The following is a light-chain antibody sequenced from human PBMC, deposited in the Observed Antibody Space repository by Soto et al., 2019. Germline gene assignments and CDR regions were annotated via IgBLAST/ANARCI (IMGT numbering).Light chain of an antibody. CDR1: SGSIASNY. V-gene: IGLV6-57*01. Sequence: NFMLTQPHSVSESPGKTVTISCTHSSGSIASNYVQWYQQRSGSSPTTVIYEDNQRPSGVPDRFSGSIDSSSNSASLTISGLKTEDGADYYCQSYDSSNQGVFGGGTKLTVL. CDR2: EDN. J-gene: IGLJ3*02. CDR3: QSYDSSNQGV.